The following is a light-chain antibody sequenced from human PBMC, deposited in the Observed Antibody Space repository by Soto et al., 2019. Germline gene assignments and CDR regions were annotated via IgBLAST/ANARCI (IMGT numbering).Light chain of an antibody. CDR3: QQCHSTPLT. V-gene: IGKV1-39*01. CDR1: QSISTY. J-gene: IGKJ4*01. CDR2: AAS. Sequence: DIQMTQSPSSLSASVGDRVTITCRASQSISTYLNWYQQKPGKAPKLLISAASTLQSGVPSTFTGSGSGTDFTLTISSLQPEDFATYFCQQCHSTPLTFGGGTKVDI.